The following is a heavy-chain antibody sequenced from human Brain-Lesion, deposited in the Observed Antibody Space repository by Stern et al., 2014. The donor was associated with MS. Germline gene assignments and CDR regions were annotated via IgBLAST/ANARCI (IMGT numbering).Heavy chain of an antibody. J-gene: IGHJ4*02. CDR3: MGHTDY. CDR1: GFSFKNAW. Sequence: VQLVESGGGLLKPGGSLRLSCAGSGFSFKNAWMTWVRQAPGKGLEWLGLIRPEADRRPTDYAAPVKGRFTISRDDSKNTLYLQMNSLKSEDTAVYYCMGHTDYWGQGTLVTVSS. CDR2: IRPEADRRPT. V-gene: IGHV3-15*01. D-gene: IGHD1-26*01.